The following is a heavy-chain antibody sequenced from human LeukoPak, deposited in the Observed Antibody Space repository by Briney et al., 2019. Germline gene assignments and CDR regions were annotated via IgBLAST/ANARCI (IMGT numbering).Heavy chain of an antibody. V-gene: IGHV3-23*01. Sequence: PGGSLRLSCGASGFTFSTYAMRWVRQAPGEGLEWVSAISGSGVNTYYADSVKGRFTISRDNSKNSLYLQMNSLRAEDTALYYCAKVAYNWISYGPFDYWGQGTLVTVSS. CDR3: AKVAYNWISYGPFDY. CDR2: ISGSGVNT. D-gene: IGHD1-20*01. CDR1: GFTFSTYA. J-gene: IGHJ4*02.